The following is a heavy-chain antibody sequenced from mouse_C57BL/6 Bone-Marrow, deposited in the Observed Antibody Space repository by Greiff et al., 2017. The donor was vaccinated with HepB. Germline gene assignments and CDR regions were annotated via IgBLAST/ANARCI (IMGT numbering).Heavy chain of an antibody. CDR2: IRSKSNNYAT. V-gene: IGHV10-1*01. J-gene: IGHJ4*01. Sequence: DVMLVESGGGLVQPKGSLKLSCAASGFSFNTYAMNWVRQAPGKGLEWVARIRSKSNNYATYYADSVKDRFTISRDDSESMLYLQMNNLKTEDTAMYYCVRQDWSYAMDYWGQGTSVTVSS. CDR1: GFSFNTYA. D-gene: IGHD4-1*01. CDR3: VRQDWSYAMDY.